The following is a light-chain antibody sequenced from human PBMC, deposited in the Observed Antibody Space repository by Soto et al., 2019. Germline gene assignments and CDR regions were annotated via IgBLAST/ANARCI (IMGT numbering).Light chain of an antibody. CDR1: SSNIGSNY. J-gene: IGLJ2*01. CDR3: AAWDDSLSAVV. V-gene: IGLV1-47*01. CDR2: RNN. Sequence: HSVLTQPPSASGTPGQRVTISCSGSSSNIGSNYVYWYQQLPGTAPKLLIYRNNQRPSGVPDRFSGSKSGTSASLAISGLRSEDEADDYCAAWDDSLSAVVFGGGTKVTVL.